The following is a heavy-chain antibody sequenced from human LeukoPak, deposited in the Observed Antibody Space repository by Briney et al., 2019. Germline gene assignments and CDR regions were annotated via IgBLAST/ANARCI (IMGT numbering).Heavy chain of an antibody. J-gene: IGHJ4*02. D-gene: IGHD5-18*01. CDR2: IIPIFGTA. CDR3: ARGPAGYGPTYFDY. CDR1: GGTFSSYA. Sequence: SVNVSCKASGGTFSSYAISWVRQAPGQGLEWMGGIIPIFGTANYAQKFQGRVTITADESTSTAYMELSSLRSEDTAVYYCARGPAGYGPTYFDYWGQGTLVTVSS. V-gene: IGHV1-69*13.